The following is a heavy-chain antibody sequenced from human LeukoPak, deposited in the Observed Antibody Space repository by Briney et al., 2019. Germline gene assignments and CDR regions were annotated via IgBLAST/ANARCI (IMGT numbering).Heavy chain of an antibody. V-gene: IGHV3-30*02. CDR1: GFTFSSYA. CDR2: LRFDGSNK. J-gene: IGHJ4*02. Sequence: QPGGSLRLPCAASGFTFSSYAMHWARQAPGKGLEWVAFLRFDGSNKYYAASVEGRFTISRDNSKSTLYLQMNSLRAEDTAVYYCEKVFSGITAAGMGNYWGQGTLVTVSS. D-gene: IGHD6-13*01. CDR3: EKVFSGITAAGMGNY.